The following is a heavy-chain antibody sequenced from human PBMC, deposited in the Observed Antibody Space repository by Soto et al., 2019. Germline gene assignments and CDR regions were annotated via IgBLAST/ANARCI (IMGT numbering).Heavy chain of an antibody. CDR3: ARAPTDIIVVVPALSSWFDP. J-gene: IGHJ5*02. Sequence: PSETLSLTCTVSGGSISSSSYYWGWIRQPPGKGLEWIGSIYYSGSTYYNPSLKSRVTISVDTSKNQFSLKLSSVTAADTAVYYCARAPTDIIVVVPALSSWFDPWGQGTLVTVSS. V-gene: IGHV4-39*01. CDR2: IYYSGST. CDR1: GGSISSSSYY. D-gene: IGHD2-2*01.